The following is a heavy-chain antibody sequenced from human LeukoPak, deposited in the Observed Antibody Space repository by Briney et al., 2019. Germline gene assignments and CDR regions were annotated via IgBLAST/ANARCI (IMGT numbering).Heavy chain of an antibody. V-gene: IGHV3-30*02. CDR3: ARDSSTYYYGSGSYGGSVDY. CDR2: IRYDGSNK. D-gene: IGHD3-10*01. Sequence: PGRSLRLSCAASGFTFSSYGIHWVRQAPGKGLEWVAFIRYDGSNKYYVESVKGRFTISRDNSKNTLYLQMNSLRAEDTAVYYCARDSSTYYYGSGSYGGSVDYWGQGTLVTVSS. J-gene: IGHJ4*02. CDR1: GFTFSSYG.